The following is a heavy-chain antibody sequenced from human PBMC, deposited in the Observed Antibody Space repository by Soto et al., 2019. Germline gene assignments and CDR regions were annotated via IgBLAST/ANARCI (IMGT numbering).Heavy chain of an antibody. CDR2: IFDSGTT. V-gene: IGHV4-31*02. CDR3: AREVSGTGAFDY. J-gene: IGHJ4*02. CDR1: GSSITSVNHY. Sequence: QVQLEQLGPGQVKPAQTLSLTCKISGSSITSVNHYWSWIRQSPGEGLEWIGYIFDSGTTHYNPSLKGRVTISGDASQSQFSLTIHSVTAADTAVYYCAREVSGTGAFDYRGQGTLVTVSS. D-gene: IGHD2-8*02.